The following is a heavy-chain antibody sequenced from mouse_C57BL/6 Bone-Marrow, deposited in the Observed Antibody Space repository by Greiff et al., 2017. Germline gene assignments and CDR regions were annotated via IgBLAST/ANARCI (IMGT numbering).Heavy chain of an antibody. Sequence: QVQLQQPGAELVMPGASVKLSCKASGYTFTSYWMHWVKQRPGQGLEWIGEIDPSDSYTNYNQKFKGKSTLTVDKSSSTAYMQLSSLTSEDSAVYYCARGYGNSYEAWFAYWGQGTLVTVSA. CDR3: ARGYGNSYEAWFAY. D-gene: IGHD1-1*01. J-gene: IGHJ3*01. V-gene: IGHV1-69*01. CDR2: IDPSDSYT. CDR1: GYTFTSYW.